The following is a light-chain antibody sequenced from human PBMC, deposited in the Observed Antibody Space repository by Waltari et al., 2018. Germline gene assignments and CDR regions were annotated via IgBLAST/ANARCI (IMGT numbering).Light chain of an antibody. Sequence: EIQMTQSPSSLSASVGDRVTITCRASQGIAKNLAWVLQKPGEAPKSLSYDASSLQSGVPSKFSGSGSGTDFTLTISSLQPEDFATYYCQQYKSYPLTFGGGTKVEIK. CDR3: QQYKSYPLT. J-gene: IGKJ4*01. V-gene: IGKV1-16*02. CDR2: DAS. CDR1: QGIAKN.